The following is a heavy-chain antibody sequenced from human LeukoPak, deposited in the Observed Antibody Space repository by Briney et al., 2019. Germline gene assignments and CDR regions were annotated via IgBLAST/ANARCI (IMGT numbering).Heavy chain of an antibody. Sequence: GGPLRLSCVASGFTYSRCAMSWVRQAPPRGLEGVSSLRGDGETFYADSVKGRFTLSRDDSRNTVYLHLRNLRVEDTAVYYCAKASWVSNAAAVLWGQGTVVTVS. V-gene: IGHV3-23*01. J-gene: IGHJ4*02. CDR2: LRGDGET. D-gene: IGHD2-15*01. CDR3: AKASWVSNAAAVL. CDR1: GFTYSRCA.